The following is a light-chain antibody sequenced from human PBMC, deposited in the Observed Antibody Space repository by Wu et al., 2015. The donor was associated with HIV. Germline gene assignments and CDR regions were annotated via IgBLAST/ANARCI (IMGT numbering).Light chain of an antibody. J-gene: IGKJ1*01. CDR1: QSVSSN. CDR2: GTS. Sequence: EIVMTQSPATLSLSPGERATLSCRASQSVSSNLAWYQQRPGQAPSLLIYGTSTRATGVPDRFVGSGSGTEFTLTISSLQPEDVATYYCQKYNTAPWTFGQGTKVEMK. V-gene: IGKV3-15*01. CDR3: QKYNTAPWT.